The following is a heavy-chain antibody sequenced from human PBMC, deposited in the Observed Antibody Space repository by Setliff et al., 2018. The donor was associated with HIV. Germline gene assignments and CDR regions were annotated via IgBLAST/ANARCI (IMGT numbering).Heavy chain of an antibody. CDR1: GFTFSAHG. V-gene: IGHV3-30*02. D-gene: IGHD1-7*01. CDR3: AKDGDYSNWDYDAFDI. CDR2: INYDESYE. J-gene: IGHJ3*02. Sequence: PGGSLRLSCAASGFTFSAHGMHWVRQAPGKGLEWVAFINYDESYEYYADSVKGRVTISRDNSKNTVDLQMNSLRAEDTAVYYCAKDGDYSNWDYDAFDIWGQGTRGTVS.